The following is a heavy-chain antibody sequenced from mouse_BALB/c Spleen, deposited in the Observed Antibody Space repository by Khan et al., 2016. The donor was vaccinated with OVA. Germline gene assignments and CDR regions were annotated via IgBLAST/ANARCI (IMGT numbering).Heavy chain of an antibody. CDR1: GYTFTTYW. J-gene: IGHJ3*01. V-gene: IGHV1-7*01. Sequence: VQLQQSGAELAKPGASVQLSCKASGYTFTTYWLHWVQHRPGKGLEWIDYIDPSTGYTEYNQKFKDRATLTTDKSSSTAYMQLSSLTSEDSAVYYSASRGIHGNLACWGQGTLVTSSA. CDR2: IDPSTGYT. CDR3: ASRGIHGNLAC. D-gene: IGHD2-1*01.